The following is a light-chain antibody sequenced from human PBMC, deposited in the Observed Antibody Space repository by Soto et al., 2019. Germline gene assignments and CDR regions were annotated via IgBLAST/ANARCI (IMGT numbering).Light chain of an antibody. CDR1: SSDVGAYNY. V-gene: IGLV2-14*01. CDR3: TSYSSSSPVL. CDR2: EVT. Sequence: QSAVTQPASVSGSLGQSITISCTGTSSDVGAYNYVSWYQQHPDKAPKLLIFEVTNRPSGVSGRFSGSKSGITASLSISGPQSEDEADYYCTSYSSSSPVLFGGGTKLTVL. J-gene: IGLJ2*01.